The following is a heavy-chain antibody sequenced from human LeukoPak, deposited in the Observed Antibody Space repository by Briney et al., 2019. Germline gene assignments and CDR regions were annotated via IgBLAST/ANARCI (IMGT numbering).Heavy chain of an antibody. J-gene: IGHJ6*02. Sequence: ASVKVSCKASGYTFTSYDINWVRQATGQGLEWMGWMNPNRGNTGYAQEIQGRVTMARNTSISTAYMELSSLRSEDTAIYYCARVNYDSSGYYYDGLDVWGQGTTVTVSS. CDR1: GYTFTSYD. CDR3: ARVNYDSSGYYYDGLDV. CDR2: MNPNRGNT. D-gene: IGHD3-22*01. V-gene: IGHV1-8*01.